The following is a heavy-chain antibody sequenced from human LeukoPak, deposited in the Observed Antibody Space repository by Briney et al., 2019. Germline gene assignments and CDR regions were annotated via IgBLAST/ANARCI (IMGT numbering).Heavy chain of an antibody. J-gene: IGHJ4*02. D-gene: IGHD2-2*01. V-gene: IGHV4-38-2*02. CDR1: GYSIGSGYD. CDR2: INYSGKP. CDR3: SRREIVVVPAAIVS. Sequence: SETLSLTCSVSGYSIGSGYDWAWIRQPPGKGLEWIGRINYSGKPYYHPSPKSRVTISVDTSKNPFSPKLSSVNAADPAVYYCSRREIVVVPAAIVSWGQGTLVTVSS.